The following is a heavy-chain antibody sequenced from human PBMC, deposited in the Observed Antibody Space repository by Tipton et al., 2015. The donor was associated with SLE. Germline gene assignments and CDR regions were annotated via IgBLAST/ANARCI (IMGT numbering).Heavy chain of an antibody. D-gene: IGHD3-22*01. CDR3: ARDLFVEFYRSCSDYAYYFDY. V-gene: IGHV4-38-2*02. CDR1: GYSIRSGFY. CDR2: IYHSGCT. J-gene: IGHJ4*02. Sequence: TLSLTCSVSGYSIRSGFYWGWLRQSPGKGLAWIGSIYHSGCTQFNPSLKSRVTISVDTSGNQVSLWLRSVTAADTAVYYCARDLFVEFYRSCSDYAYYFDYWGQGVLVTVSS.